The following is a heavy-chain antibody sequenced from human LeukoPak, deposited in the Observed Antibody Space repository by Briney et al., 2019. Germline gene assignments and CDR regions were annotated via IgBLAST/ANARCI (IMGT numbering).Heavy chain of an antibody. Sequence: GGSLRLSCAASGFTFSSYGMHWVRQAPGKGLEWVAVISYGGSNKYYADSVKGRFTISRDNSKNTLYLQMNSLRAEDTAVYYCAKDALTYYYGSGRCNWFDPWGQGTLVTVSS. CDR2: ISYGGSNK. CDR3: AKDALTYYYGSGRCNWFDP. D-gene: IGHD3-10*01. J-gene: IGHJ5*02. V-gene: IGHV3-30*18. CDR1: GFTFSSYG.